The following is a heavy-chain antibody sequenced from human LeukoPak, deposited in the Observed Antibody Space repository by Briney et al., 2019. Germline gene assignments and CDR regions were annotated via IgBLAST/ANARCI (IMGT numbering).Heavy chain of an antibody. CDR3: ANTYYYDSSGYFDY. V-gene: IGHV3-48*03. CDR1: GFTFSSYE. Sequence: SGGSLRLSCAASGFTFSSYEMNWVRQAPGKGLEWVSYISSSGSTIYYADSVKGRFTISRDNAKNSLYLQMNSLRAEDTAVYYCANTYYYDSSGYFDYWGQGTLVTVSS. D-gene: IGHD3-22*01. J-gene: IGHJ4*02. CDR2: ISSSGSTI.